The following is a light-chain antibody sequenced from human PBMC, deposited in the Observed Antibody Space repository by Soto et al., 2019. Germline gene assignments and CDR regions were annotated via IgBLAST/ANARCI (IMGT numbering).Light chain of an antibody. CDR3: QQSYSTPWT. V-gene: IGKV1-39*01. CDR2: KAS. Sequence: IQLTQSPSSLSASVGDRVTITCRASQGISSYLAWYQQKPGKAPKLLIYKASTLKSGVPSRFSGSGSGTDFTLTISSLQPEDFATYYCQQSYSTPWTFGQGTKVDIK. J-gene: IGKJ1*01. CDR1: QGISSY.